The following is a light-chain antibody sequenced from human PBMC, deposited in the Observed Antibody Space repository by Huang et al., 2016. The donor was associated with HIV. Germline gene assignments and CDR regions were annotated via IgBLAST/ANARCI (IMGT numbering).Light chain of an antibody. CDR2: GVS. Sequence: EIVMTQSPATLSVSPGERVTLSCRASQGLSCQLAWYQQKRGQAPRLLIYGVSTRATDIPARFSGSGSGTDFTLTINSLQSEDFATYYCQQYNDWPLTFGQGTEVEIK. V-gene: IGKV3-15*01. J-gene: IGKJ1*01. CDR3: QQYNDWPLT. CDR1: QGLSCQ.